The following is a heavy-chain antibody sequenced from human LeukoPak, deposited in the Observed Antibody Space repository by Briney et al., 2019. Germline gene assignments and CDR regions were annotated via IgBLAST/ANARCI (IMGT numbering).Heavy chain of an antibody. CDR2: IDWDDDK. CDR3: ARIYGVQLRGFDY. CDR1: GFSLITSGMC. V-gene: IGHV2-70*01. J-gene: IGHJ4*02. D-gene: IGHD4-17*01. Sequence: SGPALVQPTQTLTLTFTFSGFSLITSGMCVSWIRQPPGKALEWLALIDWDDDKYYSTSLKTRLTISKDTSKNQVVLTMTNMDPVDAATYYCARIYGVQLRGFDYWGQGTLVTVSS.